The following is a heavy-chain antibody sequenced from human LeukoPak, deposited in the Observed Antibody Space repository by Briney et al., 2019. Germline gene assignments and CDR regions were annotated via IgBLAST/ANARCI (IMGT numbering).Heavy chain of an antibody. D-gene: IGHD2-15*01. Sequence: GRSLRLSCAASGFTFSSYGMSWVRQVPGKGLEWVSGISNSGVSSFYAGSVKGRFTISRDNSKNTLYLQMNSLRGEDTAVYYCARGRYCNGGSCYFDSWGQGTLVTVSS. V-gene: IGHV3-23*01. CDR2: ISNSGVSS. CDR3: ARGRYCNGGSCYFDS. J-gene: IGHJ4*02. CDR1: GFTFSSYG.